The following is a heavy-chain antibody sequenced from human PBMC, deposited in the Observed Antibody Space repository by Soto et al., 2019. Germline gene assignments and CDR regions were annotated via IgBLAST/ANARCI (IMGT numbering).Heavy chain of an antibody. V-gene: IGHV1-18*01. Sequence: QDQLVQSGVEVKKPGASVKVSCKASGYSFTNYGITWVRQAPGQGFEWMRWISAYNGNTNYAQKFQGRVTLTTDASKSTAYLELRSLRSDDTAVYYCARDRGVAPPVAGNTHYYYYMDVWGKGTTVTVSS. CDR3: ARDRGVAPPVAGNTHYYYYMDV. J-gene: IGHJ6*03. D-gene: IGHD6-19*01. CDR1: GYSFTNYG. CDR2: ISAYNGNT.